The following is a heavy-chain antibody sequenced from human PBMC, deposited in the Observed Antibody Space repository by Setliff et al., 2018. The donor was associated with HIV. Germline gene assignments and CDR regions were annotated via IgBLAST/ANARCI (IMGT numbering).Heavy chain of an antibody. D-gene: IGHD2-2*02. CDR2: INHSGST. Sequence: SETLSLTCAVYGGSFSGYYWSWIRQPPGKGLEWIGEINHSGSTNYNPSLKSRVTISVDTSKNQFSLKLSSVTAADTAVYYCARGYHLLNPDYWGQGTLVTVSS. V-gene: IGHV4-34*01. CDR3: ARGYHLLNPDY. CDR1: GGSFSGYY. J-gene: IGHJ4*02.